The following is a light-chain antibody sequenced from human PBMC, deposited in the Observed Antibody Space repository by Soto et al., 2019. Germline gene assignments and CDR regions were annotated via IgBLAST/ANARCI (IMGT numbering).Light chain of an antibody. V-gene: IGLV1-40*01. Sequence: QAVVTQPPSVSGAXXXXXTISCTGSSSNIGAGYDVHWYQQLPGTAPKLLIYGNSNRPSGVPDRFSGSKSGTSASLAITGLQAEDEADYYCQSYDSSLSGSIFGGGTKLTVL. CDR1: SSNIGAGYD. CDR3: QSYDSSLSGSI. CDR2: GNS. J-gene: IGLJ2*01.